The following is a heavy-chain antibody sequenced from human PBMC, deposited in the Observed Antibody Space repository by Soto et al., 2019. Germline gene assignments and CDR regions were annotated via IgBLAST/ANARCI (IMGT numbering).Heavy chain of an antibody. V-gene: IGHV1-18*01. Sequence: ASVKVSCKASGYTFTSYGISWVRQAPGQGLEWMGWISAYNGNTNYAQKFQGRVTITADESTSTAYMELSSLRSEDTAVYYCARSAGIAAAVFDYWGQGTLVTVSS. D-gene: IGHD6-13*01. CDR2: ISAYNGNT. CDR1: GYTFTSYG. J-gene: IGHJ4*02. CDR3: ARSAGIAAAVFDY.